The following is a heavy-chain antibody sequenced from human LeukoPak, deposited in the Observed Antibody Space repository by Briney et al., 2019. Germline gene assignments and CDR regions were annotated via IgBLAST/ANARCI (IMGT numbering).Heavy chain of an antibody. V-gene: IGHV3-30*18. CDR3: AKDNVAAAGRYFDY. Sequence: PGRSLRLSCAASGFTFSNYGMHWVRQAPGEGLEWVALISYDGSNKYFADSVKGRFTISRDNSKNTLYLQMHSLRAEDTAVYYCAKDNVAAAGRYFDYWGQGTLVTVSS. D-gene: IGHD6-13*01. CDR1: GFTFSNYG. J-gene: IGHJ4*02. CDR2: ISYDGSNK.